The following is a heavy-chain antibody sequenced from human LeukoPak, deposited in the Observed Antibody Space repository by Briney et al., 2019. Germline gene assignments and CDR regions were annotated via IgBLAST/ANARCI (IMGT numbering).Heavy chain of an antibody. V-gene: IGHV3-7*03. J-gene: IGHJ4*02. CDR3: AKEGFDS. CDR1: GFSFGSNW. Sequence: GGSLRLSCVASGFSFGSNWMSWVRQAPGKGLEWVANIKQDGSEKNYVDSVKGRFTISRDNAKNSLYLQMNSLRAEDTAVYYCAKEGFDSWGQGTLVTVSS. CDR2: IKQDGSEK.